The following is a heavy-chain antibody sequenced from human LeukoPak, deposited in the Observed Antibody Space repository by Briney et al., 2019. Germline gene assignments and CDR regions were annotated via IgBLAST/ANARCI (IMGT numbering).Heavy chain of an antibody. Sequence: GGSLRLSCAASGFTFSSYAMTWVRHAPRKGLEWVSAISPSDGNTFYADSVKGRFTISRDNSKNTLSLQMNSLRAEDTALYYCAKDSSVPYGITDWGQGTLVTVSS. V-gene: IGHV3-23*01. CDR1: GFTFSSYA. D-gene: IGHD4-17*01. J-gene: IGHJ4*02. CDR3: AKDSSVPYGITD. CDR2: ISPSDGNT.